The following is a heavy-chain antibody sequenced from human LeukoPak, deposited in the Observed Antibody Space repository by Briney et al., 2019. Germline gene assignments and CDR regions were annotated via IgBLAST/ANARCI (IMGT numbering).Heavy chain of an antibody. CDR3: ARELGSLIDY. Sequence: SETLSLTCTVSGGSLSSYYWSWIRQPPGKGLEWIGYIYYSGSTNYNPSLKSRVTISVDTSQNQFSLKLSSVTAADTAVYYCARELGSLIDYWGQGTLVTVSS. J-gene: IGHJ4*02. CDR2: IYYSGST. CDR1: GGSLSSYY. V-gene: IGHV4-59*01.